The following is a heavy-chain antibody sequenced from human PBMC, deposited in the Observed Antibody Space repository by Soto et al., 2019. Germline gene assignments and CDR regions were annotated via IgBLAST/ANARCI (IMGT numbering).Heavy chain of an antibody. CDR1: GGSINDYY. CDR3: ARRASVAGTKYFDY. Sequence: SETLSLTCTVSGGSINDYYWSWIRQPPWKGLEWIGNIYSSGSTNYNPSLKSRVTISVDTSKNQFSLKLSSVTAADTAVYYCARRASVAGTKYFDYWGQGTLVTVSS. D-gene: IGHD6-19*01. V-gene: IGHV4-59*01. J-gene: IGHJ4*02. CDR2: IYSSGST.